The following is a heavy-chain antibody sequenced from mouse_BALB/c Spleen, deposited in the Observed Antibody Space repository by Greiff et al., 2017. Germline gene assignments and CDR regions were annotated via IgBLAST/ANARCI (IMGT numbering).Heavy chain of an antibody. CDR3: ARALTGVFAY. D-gene: IGHD4-1*01. J-gene: IGHJ3*01. CDR1: GFTFTDYY. Sequence: EVKLMESGGGLVQPGGSLRLSCATSGFTFTDYYMSWVRQPPGKALEWLGFIRNKANGYTTEYSASVKGRFTISRDNSQSILYLQMNTLRAEDSATYYCARALTGVFAYWGQGTLVTVSA. CDR2: IRNKANGYTT. V-gene: IGHV7-3*02.